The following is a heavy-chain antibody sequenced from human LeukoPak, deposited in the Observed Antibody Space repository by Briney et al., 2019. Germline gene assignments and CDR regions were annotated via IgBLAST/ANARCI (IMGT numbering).Heavy chain of an antibody. D-gene: IGHD4-11*01. CDR3: GRLHPTDNWFDP. V-gene: IGHV3-23*01. Sequence: GGSLRLSCAASGFTFSSYAMSWVRPAPGKGLEWVSAISGSGGSTYYADSVKGRFAISRDNSKNTLYLKMNSLRAEDTAVYYCGRLHPTDNWFDPWGQGTLVTVSS. CDR2: ISGSGGST. J-gene: IGHJ5*02. CDR1: GFTFSSYA.